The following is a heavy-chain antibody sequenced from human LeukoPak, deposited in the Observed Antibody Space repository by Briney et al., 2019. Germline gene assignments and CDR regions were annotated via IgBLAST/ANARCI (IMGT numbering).Heavy chain of an antibody. Sequence: GESLKISCKGSGDSFTSYWITWVRQMPGKGLEWVGRIDPSDSYTNYSPSFQGHVTISADKSISTAYLQWSSLKASDTAIYYCGFCSGPGCYQSDFWGQGTLVTVSS. CDR1: GDSFTSYW. J-gene: IGHJ4*02. V-gene: IGHV5-10-1*01. CDR2: IDPSDSYT. CDR3: GFCSGPGCYQSDF. D-gene: IGHD3-3*01.